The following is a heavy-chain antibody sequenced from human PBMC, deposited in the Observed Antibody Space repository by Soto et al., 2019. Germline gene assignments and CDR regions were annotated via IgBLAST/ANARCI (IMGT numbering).Heavy chain of an antibody. D-gene: IGHD3-22*01. CDR3: VYYYDSSGYPNWFDP. J-gene: IGHJ5*02. CDR1: GFTFSSYA. V-gene: IGHV3-30-3*01. Sequence: QVQLVESGGGVVQPGRSLRLSCAASGFTFSSYAMHWVRQAPGKGLEWVAVISYDGSNKYYADSVKGRFTISRDNSKNTLYLQMNSRRAEDTAVYYCVYYYDSSGYPNWFDPWGQGTLVTVSS. CDR2: ISYDGSNK.